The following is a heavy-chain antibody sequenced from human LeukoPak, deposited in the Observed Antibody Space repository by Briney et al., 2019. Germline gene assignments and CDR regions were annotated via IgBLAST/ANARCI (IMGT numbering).Heavy chain of an antibody. J-gene: IGHJ3*02. CDR3: ARVARPYYYDSSGTPRGAFDI. V-gene: IGHV4-59*01. CDR2: IYYSGST. Sequence: SETLSLTCTVSGGSISSYYWSWIRQPPGKGLEWSGYIYYSGSTNYNPSLKSRVTISVDTSKNQFSLKLSSVTAADTAVYYCARVARPYYYDSSGTPRGAFDIWGQGTMVTVSS. D-gene: IGHD3-22*01. CDR1: GGSISSYY.